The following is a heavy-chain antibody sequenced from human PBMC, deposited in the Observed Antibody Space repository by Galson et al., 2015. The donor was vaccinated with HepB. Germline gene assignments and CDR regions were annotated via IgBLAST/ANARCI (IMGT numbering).Heavy chain of an antibody. Sequence: SLRLSCAASGCTFSGSAIHWVRQASGRGPEWIGHIRSKATNYAALYVPSLKGRFTISRDDSKNMAYLHTRSLKTDDTAVYYCVRSGDFSGYSSRWGQGTLVTVSS. CDR3: VRSGDFSGYSSR. J-gene: IGHJ4*02. V-gene: IGHV3-73*01. CDR2: IRSKATNYAA. D-gene: IGHD6-13*01. CDR1: GCTFSGSA.